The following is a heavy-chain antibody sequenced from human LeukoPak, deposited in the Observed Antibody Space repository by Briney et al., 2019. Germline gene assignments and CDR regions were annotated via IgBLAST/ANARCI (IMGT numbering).Heavy chain of an antibody. J-gene: IGHJ4*02. CDR3: ARETIVARPSFDY. V-gene: IGHV3-48*01. CDR1: RFTFSTYI. Sequence: GGSLRLSCAVSRFTFSTYIMNWVGQAPGKGLEWVSYISSSSSTIYYADSVKGRFTISRDNAKNSLYLQMNSLRAEDTAVYYCARETIVARPSFDYWGQGTLVTVSP. CDR2: ISSSSSTI. D-gene: IGHD6-6*01.